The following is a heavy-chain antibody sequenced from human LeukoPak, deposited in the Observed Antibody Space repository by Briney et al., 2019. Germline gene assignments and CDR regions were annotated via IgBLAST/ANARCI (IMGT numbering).Heavy chain of an antibody. CDR1: GFTFSDYY. J-gene: IGHJ6*03. V-gene: IGHV3-11*04. CDR2: FSSSGSTI. CDR3: ARDTDFWSGYYIRYYYYYMDV. Sequence: GGSLRLSCAASGFTFSDYYMSWIRQAPGKGVEWVSYFSSSGSTIYYADSVKGRFTISRDNAKNSLYLQMNSLRAEDTAVYYCARDTDFWSGYYIRYYYYYMDVWGKGTTVTVSS. D-gene: IGHD3-3*01.